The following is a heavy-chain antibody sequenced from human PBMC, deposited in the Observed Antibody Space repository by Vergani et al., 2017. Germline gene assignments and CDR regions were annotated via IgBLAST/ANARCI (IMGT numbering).Heavy chain of an antibody. D-gene: IGHD6-13*01. Sequence: QVQLQESGPGLVKPSETLSLTCTVSGGSISSYDWSWIRQPPGKGLEWIGYIYYSGSTNYNPSLKSRVTISVDTSKNQFSLKLSSVTAADTAVYYCARVSVSPGRAAAGPKYYFDYWGQGTLVTVSS. CDR2: IYYSGST. J-gene: IGHJ4*02. CDR3: ARVSVSPGRAAAGPKYYFDY. CDR1: GGSISSYD. V-gene: IGHV4-59*01.